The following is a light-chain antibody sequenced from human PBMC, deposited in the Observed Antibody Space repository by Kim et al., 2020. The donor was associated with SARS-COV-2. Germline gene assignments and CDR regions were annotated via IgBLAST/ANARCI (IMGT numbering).Light chain of an antibody. J-gene: IGKJ2*01. CDR2: AAS. V-gene: IGKV1-39*01. CDR1: QTISTY. Sequence: DIQMTQSPSSLSASVGDRVTITCRGSQTISTYLNWYQLRPGKAPRLLIYAASSLQSGVPSRFSGSGSGTDFTLTISSLQPEDFATYYCQQGFRTPYTFGQGTKLEI. CDR3: QQGFRTPYT.